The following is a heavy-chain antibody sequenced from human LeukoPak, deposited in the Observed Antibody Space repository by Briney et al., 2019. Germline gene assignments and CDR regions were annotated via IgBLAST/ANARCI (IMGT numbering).Heavy chain of an antibody. V-gene: IGHV3-7*01. CDR1: GFIFSNYW. CDR2: IKQDGSDK. CDR3: ARIGYSSSSIDY. D-gene: IGHD6-6*01. J-gene: IGHJ4*02. Sequence: GGSLSLSCAASGFIFSNYWMSWVRQAPGKGLAWVANIKQDGSDKYYVDSVKGRFTFSRDNAKNSLYLQMNSLRVEDTGVYYCARIGYSSSSIDYWGQGTLVTVSS.